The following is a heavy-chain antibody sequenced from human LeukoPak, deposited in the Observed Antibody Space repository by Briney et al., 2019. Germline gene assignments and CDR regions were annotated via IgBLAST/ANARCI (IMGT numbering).Heavy chain of an antibody. CDR1: GGSISSYY. Sequence: SETLSLTCTVSGGSISSYYWSWIRQPPGKGLEWIGYIYYSGSTNYNPSLKSRVTISVDTSKNQFSLKLSSVTAADTAVYYCGSGSYSYYYYYGMDVWGQGTTVTVSS. V-gene: IGHV4-59*08. J-gene: IGHJ6*02. CDR2: IYYSGST. CDR3: GSGSYSYYYYYGMDV. D-gene: IGHD3-10*01.